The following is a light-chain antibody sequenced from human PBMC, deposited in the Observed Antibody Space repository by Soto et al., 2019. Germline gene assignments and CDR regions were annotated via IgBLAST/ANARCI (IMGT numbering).Light chain of an antibody. CDR2: DAS. V-gene: IGKV3-20*01. CDR3: QHYGSSPWT. CDR1: QSVSGSY. Sequence: EIVLTQSPGTLSLSPGERATLSCRASQSVSGSYLAWFQQKPGQAPRLLIYDASTRATGVPGRFSGSGSGTDFSLTISSLEPEDFAVYYCQHYGSSPWTFGQGTKVEIK. J-gene: IGKJ1*01.